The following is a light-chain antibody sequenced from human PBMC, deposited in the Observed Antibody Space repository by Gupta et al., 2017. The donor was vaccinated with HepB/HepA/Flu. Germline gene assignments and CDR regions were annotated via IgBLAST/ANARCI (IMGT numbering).Light chain of an antibody. Sequence: QSVLTQPPSASGTPGQRVTISCSGSRSNIGNNDAYWYQQLPGTAPKLLIYRNNHRPSGVPDRFSGSKSGTSASLAISGLRSEDEADYYCVAWDDSLSEVFGGGTKLTVL. CDR2: RNN. CDR3: VAWDDSLSEV. CDR1: RSNIGNND. V-gene: IGLV1-47*01. J-gene: IGLJ3*02.